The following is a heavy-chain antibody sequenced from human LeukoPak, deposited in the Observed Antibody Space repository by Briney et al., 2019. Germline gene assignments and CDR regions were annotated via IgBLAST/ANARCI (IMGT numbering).Heavy chain of an antibody. CDR3: ARCVGADCGWFDP. CDR1: GYTFTSYD. J-gene: IGHJ5*02. V-gene: IGHV1-8*03. D-gene: IGHD2-21*02. CDR2: MNPNTGHS. Sequence: ASVKVSCKASGYTFTSYDINWMRQASGQGFEWVGWMNPNTGHSGYAQKFQGRITITRNNSINTLYMELSSLRSEDTAVYYCARCVGADCGWFDPWGQGTLVTVSS.